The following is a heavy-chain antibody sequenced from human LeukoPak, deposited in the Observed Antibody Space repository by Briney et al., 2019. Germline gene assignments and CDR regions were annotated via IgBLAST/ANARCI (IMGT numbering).Heavy chain of an antibody. CDR3: ARDVGVLLPVAMRSRGWAP. CDR1: GYTFTGYY. J-gene: IGHJ4*02. CDR2: INPNSGGT. D-gene: IGHD2-2*01. V-gene: IGHV1-2*02. Sequence: ASVKVSCKASGYTFTGYYMHWVRQAPGQGLEWMGWINPNSGGTNYAQKFQGRVTMIRDTSISTAYMELSRLRSDDTAVYYCARDVGVLLPVAMRSRGWAPWGKGTLVTVS.